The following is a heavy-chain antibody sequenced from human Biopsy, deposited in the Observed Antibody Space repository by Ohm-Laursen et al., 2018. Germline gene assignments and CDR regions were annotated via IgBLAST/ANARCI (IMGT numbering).Heavy chain of an antibody. Sequence: GTLSLTCPVYGESFNGYYWSWIRQTPGKGLEWIGEINHSGRTNYNPSLKSRVTISVDTSKNQFSLKVRSVTAADTAVYYCVSGVDYYDPYHYYALDVWGQGTTVTVSS. CDR3: VSGVDYYDPYHYYALDV. D-gene: IGHD3-22*01. CDR1: GESFNGYY. CDR2: INHSGRT. J-gene: IGHJ6*02. V-gene: IGHV4-34*01.